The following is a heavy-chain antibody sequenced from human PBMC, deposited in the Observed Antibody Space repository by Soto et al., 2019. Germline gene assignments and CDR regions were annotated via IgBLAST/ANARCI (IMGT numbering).Heavy chain of an antibody. CDR3: ARAGDTAMVTVLGF. D-gene: IGHD5-18*01. V-gene: IGHV4-61*01. CDR1: GGSVSSGSYY. CDR2: IYYSGST. J-gene: IGHJ4*02. Sequence: PSETLSLTCTVSGGSVSSGSYYWSWIRQPPGKGLEWIGYIYYSGSTNYSPSLKSRVTISVDTSKNQFSLKLSSVTAADTAVYYCARAGDTAMVTVLGFWGQGTLVTVSS.